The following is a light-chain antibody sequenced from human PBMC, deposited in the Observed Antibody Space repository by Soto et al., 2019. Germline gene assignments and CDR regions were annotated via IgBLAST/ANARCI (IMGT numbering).Light chain of an antibody. CDR3: MQALQNPIT. J-gene: IGKJ5*01. V-gene: IGKV2-28*01. Sequence: DIVITQSPLSLPVTPGEPASICFRSSQSLLHSNGYKYLDWYLQKPGKSPQXXXYLGSNRASGVPERFSGSGSGTDFTLKISRVEAEDVGVYYCMQALQNPITFGQGTRLEIK. CDR1: QSLLHSNGYKY. CDR2: LGS.